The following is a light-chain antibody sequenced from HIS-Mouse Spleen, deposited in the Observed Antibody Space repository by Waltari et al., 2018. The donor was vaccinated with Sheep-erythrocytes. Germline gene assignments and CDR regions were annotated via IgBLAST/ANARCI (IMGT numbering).Light chain of an antibody. CDR3: CSYAGSYTLV. V-gene: IGLV2-11*01. CDR2: DVS. J-gene: IGLJ2*01. CDR1: SSDVGGYNY. Sequence: QSALTQPRSVSGSPGQSVTISCTGTSSDVGGYNYVSWYQQHPGKAPKPMIYDVSKRHSGAPDRFSGSKAGNTASLTISGLQAEDEADYYCCSYAGSYTLVFGGGTKLTVL.